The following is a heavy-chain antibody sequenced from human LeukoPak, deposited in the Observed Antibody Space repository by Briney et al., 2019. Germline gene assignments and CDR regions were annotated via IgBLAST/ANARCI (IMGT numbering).Heavy chain of an antibody. J-gene: IGHJ4*02. V-gene: IGHV4-4*07. CDR2: IYTSGST. D-gene: IGHD3-9*01. CDR3: ARVTGMRYFDS. CDR1: GGSVSTYY. Sequence: SETLSLTCKVSGGSVSTYYWSWIRQPAGKGLEWIGRIYTSGSTSYNPSLKSRVTMSEDTSKNQFSLKLTSVTAADTAVYYCARVTGMRYFDSWGPGTLVTVSS.